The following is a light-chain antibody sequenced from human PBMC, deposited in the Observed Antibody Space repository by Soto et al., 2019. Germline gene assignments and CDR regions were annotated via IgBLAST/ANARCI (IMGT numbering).Light chain of an antibody. CDR3: LLYYGGALGV. J-gene: IGLJ2*01. CDR2: STS. Sequence: QAVVTQEPSLTVSPGGTVTLTCASSTGAVTSGHFPNWVQQKPGHVPKSLIYSTSDKHSWTPAPFSGSLLGGKAALTVSSVQPEDEADYYCLLYYGGALGVFGGGTKLTVL. CDR1: TGAVTSGHF. V-gene: IGLV7-43*01.